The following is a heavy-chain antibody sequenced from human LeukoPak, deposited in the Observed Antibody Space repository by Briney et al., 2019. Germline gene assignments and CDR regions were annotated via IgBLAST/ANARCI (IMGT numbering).Heavy chain of an antibody. CDR1: GFTFSGSA. J-gene: IGHJ3*01. CDR3: ARDLQTGLAFDA. V-gene: IGHV3-21*06. CDR2: LSGSGRLI. D-gene: IGHD7-27*01. Sequence: GGALRLSCAASGFTFSGSAMSWVRQAPGKALEWVSSLSGSGRLIWYAGSVKGRFTISRDNAANSLFLQINSLRVEDTAVYYCARDLQTGLAFDAWGQGTVVAVSS.